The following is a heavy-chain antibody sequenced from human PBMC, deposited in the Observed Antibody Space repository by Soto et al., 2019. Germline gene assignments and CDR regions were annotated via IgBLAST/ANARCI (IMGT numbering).Heavy chain of an antibody. D-gene: IGHD3-10*01. Sequence: GGSLRLSCAASGFSVRSSQMTWVRQAPGKGLEWVSVIFIDGTTHYGASVKGRFTISRDSASNTLFLQMNGLRVDDTAVYNCARVGPYDSGSYMFRSDRFYPWGQGTQVTVS. CDR1: GFSVRSSQ. J-gene: IGHJ5*02. CDR2: IFIDGTT. CDR3: ARVGPYDSGSYMFRSDRFYP. V-gene: IGHV3-53*01.